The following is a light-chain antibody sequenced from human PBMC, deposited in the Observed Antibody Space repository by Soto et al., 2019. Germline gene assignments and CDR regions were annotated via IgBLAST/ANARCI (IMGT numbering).Light chain of an antibody. CDR2: DVS. CDR3: CSYAGSYSYV. Sequence: QSALTQPGSVSGSPGQSVTISCTGTNSDVGGYKYVSWYQQYPGKAPKLMIYDVSKRPSGVPDRFSGSKSVNTASLTISGLQAEDEADYCCCSYAGSYSYVFGTGPKLTVL. J-gene: IGLJ1*01. V-gene: IGLV2-11*01. CDR1: NSDVGGYKY.